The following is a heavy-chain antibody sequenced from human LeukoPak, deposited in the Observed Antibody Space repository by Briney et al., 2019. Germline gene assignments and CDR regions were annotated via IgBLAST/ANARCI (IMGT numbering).Heavy chain of an antibody. CDR1: GGPISSGGYS. CDR2: IYHSGST. V-gene: IGHV4-30-2*01. J-gene: IGHJ5*02. CDR3: ARGEMATIGT. Sequence: SETLSLTCAVSGGPISSGGYSWSWIRQPPGKGLEWIGYIYHSGSTYYNPSLKSRVTISVDRSKNQFSLKLSSVTAADTAVYYCARGEMATIGTWGQGTLVTVSS. D-gene: IGHD5-24*01.